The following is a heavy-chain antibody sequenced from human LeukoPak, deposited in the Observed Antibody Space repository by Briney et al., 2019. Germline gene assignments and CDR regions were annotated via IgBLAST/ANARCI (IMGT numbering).Heavy chain of an antibody. CDR2: IIHSGST. Sequence: SETLSLTCAVYGGSFSGYYWSWIRQPPGKGLECIGEIIHSGSTNYNPSLKSRVTISVDTSKNQFSLKLSSVTAADTAVYYCARGPTSDIYHSSGYYYDYWGQGTLVTVSS. V-gene: IGHV4-34*01. D-gene: IGHD3-22*01. J-gene: IGHJ4*02. CDR1: GGSFSGYY. CDR3: ARGPTSDIYHSSGYYYDY.